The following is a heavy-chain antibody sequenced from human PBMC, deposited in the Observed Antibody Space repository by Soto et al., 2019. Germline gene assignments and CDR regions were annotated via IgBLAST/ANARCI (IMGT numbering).Heavy chain of an antibody. D-gene: IGHD3-22*01. CDR1: GGTFSSYT. J-gene: IGHJ6*02. V-gene: IGHV1-69*02. CDR3: ASSYYDSSASGGMDV. Sequence: QVQLVQSGAEVKKPGSSVKVSCKASGGTFSSYTISWVRQAPGQGLEWMGRIIPILGIANYAQKFQGRVTITAYKSTSTAYMELSSLRSEDTAVYYCASSYYDSSASGGMDVWGQGTTVTVSS. CDR2: IIPILGIA.